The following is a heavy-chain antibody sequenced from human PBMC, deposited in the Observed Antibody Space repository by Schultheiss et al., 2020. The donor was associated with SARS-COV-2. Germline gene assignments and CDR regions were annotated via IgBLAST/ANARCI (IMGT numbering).Heavy chain of an antibody. Sequence: SETLSLTCTVSGGSISSGGYYWSWIRQHPGKGLEWIGYIYYSGSTYYNPSLKSRVTISVDTSKNQFSLKLSSVTAADTAVYYCARVVRITMIVVVITTELFDYWGQGTLVTVSS. CDR3: ARVVRITMIVVVITTELFDY. V-gene: IGHV4-31*03. D-gene: IGHD3-22*01. CDR2: IYYSGST. J-gene: IGHJ4*02. CDR1: GGSISSGGYY.